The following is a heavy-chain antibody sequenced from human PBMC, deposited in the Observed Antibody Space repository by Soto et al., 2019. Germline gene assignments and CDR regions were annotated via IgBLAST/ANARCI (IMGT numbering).Heavy chain of an antibody. J-gene: IGHJ4*02. D-gene: IGHD6-6*01. Sequence: QVQLVESGGGVVQPGRSLRLSCAASGFTFSSYAMHWVRQAPGKGLEWVAVISYDGSNKYYADSVKGRFTISRDNSKNTLYLQMNSLRAEDTAVYYCAREGGGGQLVPHFDYWGQGTLVTVSS. V-gene: IGHV3-30-3*01. CDR3: AREGGGGQLVPHFDY. CDR1: GFTFSSYA. CDR2: ISYDGSNK.